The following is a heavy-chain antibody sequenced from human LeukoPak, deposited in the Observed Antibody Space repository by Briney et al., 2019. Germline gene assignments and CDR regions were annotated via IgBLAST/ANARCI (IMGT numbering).Heavy chain of an antibody. CDR2: ISFDRSNK. V-gene: IGHV3-30-3*01. CDR1: GFTFSSYA. D-gene: IGHD3-22*01. CDR3: ARGSLSGYNYVGAY. J-gene: IGHJ4*02. Sequence: GGSLRLSCAASGFTFSSYAMHWVRQAPGKGLEWAAVISFDRSNKYYADSVKGRFTISRDNSENTLYLQMDGLRPEDTAVYFCARGSLSGYNYVGAYWGQGAPVTVSS.